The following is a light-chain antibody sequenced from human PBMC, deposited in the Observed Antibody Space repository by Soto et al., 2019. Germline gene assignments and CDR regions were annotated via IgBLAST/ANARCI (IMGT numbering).Light chain of an antibody. Sequence: IVLTHSPGTLSLSPGERATLSCRASQSVSSSYFAWYQQKPGQAPRLLIYGASRRATGIPDRFSGSGSGTDFTLTISRLEPEDFAVYYCQQYGSSLITFGQGTRLEIK. V-gene: IGKV3-20*01. J-gene: IGKJ5*01. CDR3: QQYGSSLIT. CDR1: QSVSSSY. CDR2: GAS.